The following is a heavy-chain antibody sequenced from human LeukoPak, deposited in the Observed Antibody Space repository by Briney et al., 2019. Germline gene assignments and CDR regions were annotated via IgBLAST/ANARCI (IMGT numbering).Heavy chain of an antibody. CDR2: ISGSGGST. Sequence: PGGSLRLSCAASGFTFSSYAVSWVRQAPGKGLECVSAISGSGGSTYYADSVKGRFTISRDNSKNTLYLQMNSLRAEDTAVYYCAKDAEYYDSSGYWGLNYFDYWGQGTLVTVSS. CDR1: GFTFSSYA. V-gene: IGHV3-23*01. CDR3: AKDAEYYDSSGYWGLNYFDY. J-gene: IGHJ4*02. D-gene: IGHD3-22*01.